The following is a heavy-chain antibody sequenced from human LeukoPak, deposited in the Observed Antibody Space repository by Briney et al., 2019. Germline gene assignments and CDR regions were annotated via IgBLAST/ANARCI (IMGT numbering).Heavy chain of an antibody. V-gene: IGHV4-39*01. CDR2: IYYSGST. CDR1: GGSIGSSSYY. CDR3: ARPVGDGMDV. D-gene: IGHD4-23*01. J-gene: IGHJ6*02. Sequence: SETLSLTCTVSGGSIGSSSYYWGWIRQPPGKGLEWIGSIYYSGSTYYNPSLKSRVTISVDTSKNQFSLKLSSVTAADTAVYYCARPVGDGMDVWGQGTTVTVSS.